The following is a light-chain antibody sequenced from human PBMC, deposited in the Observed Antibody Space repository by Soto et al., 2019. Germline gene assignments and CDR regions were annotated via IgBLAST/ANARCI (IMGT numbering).Light chain of an antibody. CDR2: EVN. CDR3: SSYAGTDNFEV. J-gene: IGLJ2*01. Sequence: QSALTQPPSASGSPGQSVTISCTGTTRDIGAYNYVSWYQQHPGKAPKLLIYEVNERPSGVPDRFSGSKSGNTASLTVSGLQSDDEANYYCSSYAGTDNFEVFGGGTKVTVL. CDR1: TRDIGAYNY. V-gene: IGLV2-8*01.